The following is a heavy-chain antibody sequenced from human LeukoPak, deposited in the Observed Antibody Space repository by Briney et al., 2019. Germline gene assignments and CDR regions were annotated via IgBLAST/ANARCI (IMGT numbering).Heavy chain of an antibody. CDR3: ARVAAGPSYFHH. CDR2: MKQDGTAK. D-gene: IGHD6-13*01. CDR1: GFSFSTYW. Sequence: PGGSLRLSCAASGFSFSTYWMSWVRQAPGNGLEWVANMKQDGTAKSYVACAKGRFTVSRDNASNSLYLQMNSLRTEDTAVYYCARVAAGPSYFHHWGQGTLVSVSS. V-gene: IGHV3-7*03. J-gene: IGHJ4*02.